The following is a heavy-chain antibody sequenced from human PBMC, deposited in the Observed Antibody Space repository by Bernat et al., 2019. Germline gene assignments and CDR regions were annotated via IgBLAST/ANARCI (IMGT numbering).Heavy chain of an antibody. Sequence: EVQLVESGGGLVKPGGSLRLSCAASGFTFSSYSMNWVRQALGKGLEWVSSIGSSSSYIYYADSVKGRFTISRDNAKNSLYLQMNSMRAEDTAVYDCARDLFLCGYYIAPGNGMDVWGQGTTVTVSS. CDR3: ARDLFLCGYYIAPGNGMDV. CDR2: IGSSSSYI. J-gene: IGHJ6*02. D-gene: IGHD3-3*01. V-gene: IGHV3-21*01. CDR1: GFTFSSYS.